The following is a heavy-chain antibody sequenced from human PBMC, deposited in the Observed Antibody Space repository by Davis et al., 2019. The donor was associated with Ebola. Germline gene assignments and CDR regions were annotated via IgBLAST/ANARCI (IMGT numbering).Heavy chain of an antibody. CDR1: GGTFCSYA. D-gene: IGHD1-26*01. CDR2: IIPILGIA. V-gene: IGHV1-69*04. CDR3: ARDSWGFGIGETAG. J-gene: IGHJ4*02. Sequence: SVKVSCKASGGTFCSYAISWVRQAPGQGLEWMGRIIPILGIANYAQKFQGRVTITADKSTSTAYMELSSLRSEDTAVYYCARDSWGFGIGETAGWGQGTLVTVSS.